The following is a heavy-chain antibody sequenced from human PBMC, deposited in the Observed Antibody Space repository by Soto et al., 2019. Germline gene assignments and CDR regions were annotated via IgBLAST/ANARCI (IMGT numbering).Heavy chain of an antibody. Sequence: SETLSLTCTVSGGSISSYYWSWIRQPPGKGLEWIGYIYYSGSTNYNPSLKSRVTISVDTSKDQFSLKLSSVTAADTAVYYCAKVNDFWTGYYSTNWFDPWGQGTLVTVSS. D-gene: IGHD3-3*01. CDR1: GGSISSYY. J-gene: IGHJ5*02. V-gene: IGHV4-59*01. CDR2: IYYSGST. CDR3: AKVNDFWTGYYSTNWFDP.